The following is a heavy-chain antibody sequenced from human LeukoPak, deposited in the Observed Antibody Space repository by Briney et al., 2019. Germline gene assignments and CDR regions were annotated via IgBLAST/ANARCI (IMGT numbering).Heavy chain of an antibody. D-gene: IGHD3-10*01. CDR1: GYTFTSYY. Sequence: ASVKVSCKASGYTFTSYYMHWARQAPGQGLEWMGIINPSGGSTSYAQKFQGRVTMTRDTSTSTVYMELSSLRSEDTAVYYCARDWALWFGELYYYYGMDVWGQGTTVTVSS. CDR2: INPSGGST. CDR3: ARDWALWFGELYYYYGMDV. V-gene: IGHV1-46*01. J-gene: IGHJ6*02.